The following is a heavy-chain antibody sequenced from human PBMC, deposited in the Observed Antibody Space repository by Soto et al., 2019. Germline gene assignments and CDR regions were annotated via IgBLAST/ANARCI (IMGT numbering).Heavy chain of an antibody. CDR3: AKAASSWYQKGEYYFDY. CDR1: GFTFSSYG. Sequence: TGGSLRLSCAASGFTFSSYGMHWVRQAPGKGLEWVAVISYDGSNKYYADSVKGRFTISRDNSKNTLYLQMNSLRAEDTAVYYCAKAASSWYQKGEYYFDYWGQGTLVTVS. CDR2: ISYDGSNK. J-gene: IGHJ4*02. V-gene: IGHV3-30*18. D-gene: IGHD6-13*01.